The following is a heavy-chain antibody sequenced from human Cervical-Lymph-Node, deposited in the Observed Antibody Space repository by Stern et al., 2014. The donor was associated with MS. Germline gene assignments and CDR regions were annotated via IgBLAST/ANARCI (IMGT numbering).Heavy chain of an antibody. Sequence: SDGITWVRQAPGQGLEWMAWISADSGDTEYAEKLQGRVTLTTDTSTSTAYMELRSLRSDDTAVYYCARSHYVFWSGYHWDYWGQGTLVTVSS. V-gene: IGHV1-18*01. J-gene: IGHJ4*02. CDR2: ISADSGDT. CDR1: SDG. D-gene: IGHD3-3*01. CDR3: ARSHYVFWSGYHWDY.